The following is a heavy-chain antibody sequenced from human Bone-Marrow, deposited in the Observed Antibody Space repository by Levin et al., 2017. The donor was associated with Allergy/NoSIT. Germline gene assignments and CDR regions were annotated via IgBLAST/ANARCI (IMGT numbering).Heavy chain of an antibody. V-gene: IGHV3-13*01. CDR1: GFTFSTYD. D-gene: IGHD5/OR15-5a*01. Sequence: GGSLRLSCAASGFTFSTYDMHWVRQASGKGLEWVSTIGTVGDTYYPGSVKGRFTISREDVQNSLYLQMNSLRAGDTAVYFCARSAGIYDTSLMYYDLWGRGTLVTVSS. CDR2: IGTVGDT. CDR3: ARSAGIYDTSLMYYDL. J-gene: IGHJ2*01.